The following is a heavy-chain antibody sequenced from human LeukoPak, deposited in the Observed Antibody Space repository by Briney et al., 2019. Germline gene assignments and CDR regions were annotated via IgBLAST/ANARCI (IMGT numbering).Heavy chain of an antibody. V-gene: IGHV3-23*01. Sequence: GGSLRLSCAASGFTFSSYAMSWVRQAPGRGLEWVSAISGSGSSTYYADSVKGRFTISRDNSKNTLYLQMNSLRAEDTALYYCAKRDGYNSNPLKDWGQGTLVTVSS. CDR2: ISGSGSST. D-gene: IGHD5-24*01. CDR1: GFTFSSYA. J-gene: IGHJ4*02. CDR3: AKRDGYNSNPLKD.